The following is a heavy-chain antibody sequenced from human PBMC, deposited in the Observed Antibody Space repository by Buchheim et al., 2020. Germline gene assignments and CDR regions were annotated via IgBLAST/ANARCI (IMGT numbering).Heavy chain of an antibody. CDR2: IYHSGST. CDR1: GGSISSGGYS. D-gene: IGHD3-3*01. V-gene: IGHV4-30-2*01. Sequence: QLQLQESGSGLVKPSQTLSLTCAVSGGSISSGGYSWSWIRQPPGKGLEWIGYIYHSGSTYYNPSLKSRVTISVDRSKNQFTLKMSSVTAADTAVYYCARVGLEWPLREDYGMDVWGQGTT. CDR3: ARVGLEWPLREDYGMDV. J-gene: IGHJ6*02.